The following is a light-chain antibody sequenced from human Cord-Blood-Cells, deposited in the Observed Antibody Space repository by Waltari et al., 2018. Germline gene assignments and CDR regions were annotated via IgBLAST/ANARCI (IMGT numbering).Light chain of an antibody. CDR1: SSHIGAGYD. CDR2: ANS. Sequence: QSVLTQPPSVSGAPGQRVTIPCTGSSSHIGAGYDVHWYQQLPGTAPKLLIYANSNRPSGVPDLFSGSKSGTSASLAITGLQAEDEADYYCQSYDSSLSVVVFGGGTKLTVL. CDR3: QSYDSSLSVVV. V-gene: IGLV1-40*01. J-gene: IGLJ2*01.